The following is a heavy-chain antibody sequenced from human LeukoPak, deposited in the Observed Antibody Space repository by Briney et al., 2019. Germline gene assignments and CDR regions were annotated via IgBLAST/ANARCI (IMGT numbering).Heavy chain of an antibody. D-gene: IGHD3-10*01. Sequence: ASVKVSCKASGYTFTNYAMHWVRQAPGQGLEWMGWINPNSGGTNYAQKFQGRVTMTRDTSISTAYMELSRLRSDDTAVYYCARGLLRGSYYMDVWGKGTTVTVSS. CDR2: INPNSGGT. CDR1: GYTFTNYA. CDR3: ARGLLRGSYYMDV. V-gene: IGHV1-2*02. J-gene: IGHJ6*03.